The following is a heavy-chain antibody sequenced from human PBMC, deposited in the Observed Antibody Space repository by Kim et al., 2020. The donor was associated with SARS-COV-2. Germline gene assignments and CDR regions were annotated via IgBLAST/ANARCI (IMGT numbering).Heavy chain of an antibody. CDR3: ARDLHPGEDLLSPRYYNYGMCV. D-gene: IGHD3-10*01. CDR2: ISSSSSYI. Sequence: GGSLRLSCAASGFTFSSYSMNWVRQAPGKGLEWVSSISSSSSYIYYADSVKGRFTISRDNAKNSRYLQMNSLRAEDTAVYYCARDLHPGEDLLSPRYYNYGMCVWGPGTTVPVSS. CDR1: GFTFSSYS. J-gene: IGHJ6*01. V-gene: IGHV3-21*01.